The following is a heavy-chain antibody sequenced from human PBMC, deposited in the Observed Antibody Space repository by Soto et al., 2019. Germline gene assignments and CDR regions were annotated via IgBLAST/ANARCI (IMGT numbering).Heavy chain of an antibody. CDR2: INSSGGST. J-gene: IGHJ4*02. D-gene: IGHD2-2*01. V-gene: IGHV1-46*03. CDR1: GYTFTSYY. CDR3: ARDPDIYCSSTSCSY. Sequence: QVQRVQSGAEVKKPGASVKVSCKASGYTFTSYYTHWVRQASGQGLEWMGIINSSGGSTSYAQKFQGRVTMTRDTSTSTVYMELSSVRSEDTAVYYCARDPDIYCSSTSCSYWGQGTLVTVSS.